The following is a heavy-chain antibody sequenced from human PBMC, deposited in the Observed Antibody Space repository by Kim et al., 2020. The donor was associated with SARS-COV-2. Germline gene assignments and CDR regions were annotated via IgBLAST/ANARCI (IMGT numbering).Heavy chain of an antibody. CDR2: IYYSGST. CDR1: GGSISSSSYY. CDR3: ARRTRVAATHRLGYYYMDV. D-gene: IGHD2-15*01. Sequence: SETLSLTCTVSGGSISSSSYYWGWIRQPPGKGLEWIGSIYYSGSTYYNPSLKSRVTISVDTSKNQFSLKLSSVTAADTAVYYCARRTRVAATHRLGYYYMDVWGKGTTVTVSS. V-gene: IGHV4-39*01. J-gene: IGHJ6*03.